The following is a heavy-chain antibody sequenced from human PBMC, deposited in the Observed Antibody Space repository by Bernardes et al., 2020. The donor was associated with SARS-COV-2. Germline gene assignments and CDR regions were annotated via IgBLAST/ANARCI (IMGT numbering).Heavy chain of an antibody. D-gene: IGHD4-17*01. Sequence: GESLKISCKGSGYSFTSYWIGWVRQMPGKGLEWMGIIYPGDSDTRYSPSFQGQVTISADKSISTAYLQWSSLKASDTAMYYCARQSPWAYYGDYESDYWGQGTLVTVSS. J-gene: IGHJ4*02. CDR1: GYSFTSYW. V-gene: IGHV5-51*01. CDR2: IYPGDSDT. CDR3: ARQSPWAYYGDYESDY.